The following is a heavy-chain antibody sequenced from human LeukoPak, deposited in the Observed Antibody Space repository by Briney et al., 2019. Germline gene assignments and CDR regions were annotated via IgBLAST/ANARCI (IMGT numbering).Heavy chain of an antibody. CDR1: GDSVSSNSAA. CDR3: ARESTHYYDSSGYSRGLGY. Sequence: HTLSLTCAISGDSVSSNSAAWNWIRQSPSRGLEWLGRTYYRSKWYNDYAVSVKSRITINPDTSKNQFSLQLNSVTPEDTAVYYCARESTHYYDSSGYSRGLGYWGQGALVTVSS. V-gene: IGHV6-1*01. D-gene: IGHD3-22*01. CDR2: TYYRSKWYN. J-gene: IGHJ4*02.